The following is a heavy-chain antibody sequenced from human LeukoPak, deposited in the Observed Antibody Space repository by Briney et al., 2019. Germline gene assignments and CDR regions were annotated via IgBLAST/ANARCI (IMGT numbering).Heavy chain of an antibody. V-gene: IGHV1-69*04. CDR1: GGTFSSYA. CDR2: IIPILGIA. D-gene: IGHD2-2*02. J-gene: IGHJ4*02. CDR3: ARYCSSTSCYKRGLDY. Sequence: GASVKVSCKASGGTFSSYAISWVRQAPGQGLEWMGRIIPILGIANYAQKFQGRVTITADKSTSTAHMELSSLRSEDTAVYYCARYCSSTSCYKRGLDYWGQGTLVTVSS.